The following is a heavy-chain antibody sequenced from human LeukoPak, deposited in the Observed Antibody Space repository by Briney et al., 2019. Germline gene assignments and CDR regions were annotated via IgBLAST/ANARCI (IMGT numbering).Heavy chain of an antibody. Sequence: PGGSLRLSCAASGLTFSSYSMNWVCQAPGKGLEWVSSISSSSSYIYYADSVKGRFTISRDNAKNSLYLQMNSLRAEDTAVYYCARGKTTGYYSPPGYWGQGTLVTVSS. CDR3: ARGKTTGYYSPPGY. CDR1: GLTFSSYS. V-gene: IGHV3-21*01. CDR2: ISSSSSYI. D-gene: IGHD3-9*01. J-gene: IGHJ4*02.